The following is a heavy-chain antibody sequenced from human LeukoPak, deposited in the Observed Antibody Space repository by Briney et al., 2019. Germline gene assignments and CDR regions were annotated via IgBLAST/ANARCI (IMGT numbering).Heavy chain of an antibody. CDR2: IKQDGSEK. Sequence: RTGGSLRLSCAASGFTFRSYWMSWVRQAPGKGLEWVVNIKQDGSEKYYVDSGKGRFTISRDNAKNSLYLQMNSLTAEDSAVYYCARVQFQWFDPWGQGTLVTVSS. CDR1: GFTFRSYW. V-gene: IGHV3-7*01. J-gene: IGHJ5*02. D-gene: IGHD6-19*01. CDR3: ARVQFQWFDP.